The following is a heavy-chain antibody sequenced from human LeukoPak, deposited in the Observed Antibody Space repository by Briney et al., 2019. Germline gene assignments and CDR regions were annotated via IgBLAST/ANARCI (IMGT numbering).Heavy chain of an antibody. CDR1: GGSFSGYY. V-gene: IGHV4-34*01. CDR3: ARGRGSYYYDSSGYYFPTFDY. J-gene: IGHJ4*02. Sequence: SETLSLTCAVYGGSFSGYYWSWIRQPPGKGLEWIGEINHSGSTNYNPSLKSRVTISVDTSKNQFPLKLSSVTAADTAVYYCARGRGSYYYDSSGYYFPTFDYWGQGTLVTVSS. D-gene: IGHD3-22*01. CDR2: INHSGST.